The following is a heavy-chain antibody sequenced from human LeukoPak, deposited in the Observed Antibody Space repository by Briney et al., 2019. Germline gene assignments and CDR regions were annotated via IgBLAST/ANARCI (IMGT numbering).Heavy chain of an antibody. CDR2: IKSKTDCGTT. J-gene: IGHJ4*02. CDR3: TTEDSSGY. V-gene: IGHV3-15*01. Sequence: PGGALRLSCAASGFTFSNAWMSWVRQAPGKGLEWVGRIKSKTDCGTTDYAAPVKGRFTISRDDSKNTLYLQMNSLKTEDTAVYYCTTEDSSGYWGQGTLVTVSS. D-gene: IGHD3-22*01. CDR1: GFTFSNAW.